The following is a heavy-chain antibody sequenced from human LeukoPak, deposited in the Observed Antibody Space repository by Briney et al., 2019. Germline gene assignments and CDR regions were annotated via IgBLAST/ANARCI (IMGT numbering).Heavy chain of an antibody. CDR1: EFTFSSYA. J-gene: IGHJ4*02. CDR3: AKCRGGSAWYYFDY. Sequence: GGSLRLSCAASEFTFSSYAMSWVRQAPGKGLEWVSAINGNGETTYYADSVKGRFTISRDNSKNTLFLQMNSLRAEDTAVYYCAKCRGGSAWYYFDYWGQGTLVTVSS. CDR2: INGNGETT. V-gene: IGHV3-23*01. D-gene: IGHD6-13*01.